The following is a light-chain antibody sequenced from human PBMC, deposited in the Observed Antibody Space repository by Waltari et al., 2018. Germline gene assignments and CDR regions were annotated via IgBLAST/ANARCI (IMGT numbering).Light chain of an antibody. CDR2: GAS. CDR1: QSITSN. CDR3: QHRYNWPRT. V-gene: IGKV3-15*01. J-gene: IGKJ1*01. Sequence: EIVMTQSPATLSVSPGEGATLSCRASQSITSNLAWYQQKPGQAPRLLIYGASTRATGIPARFSGSGSGTEFTLTISSLEPEDLAVYYCQHRYNWPRTFGQGTKVEIK.